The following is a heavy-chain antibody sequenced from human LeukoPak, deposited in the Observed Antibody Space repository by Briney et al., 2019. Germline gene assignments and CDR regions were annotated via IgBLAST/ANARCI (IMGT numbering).Heavy chain of an antibody. V-gene: IGHV3-30*02. CDR2: IRYDGSNK. Sequence: GGSLRLSCAASGFTFSSYGMHWVRPAPGKGLEWVAFIRYDGSNKYYADSVKGRFTISRDNSKNTLYLQMNSLRAEDTAVYYCAKVRRIAAGDWFDPWGQGTLVTVSS. J-gene: IGHJ5*02. D-gene: IGHD6-13*01. CDR1: GFTFSSYG. CDR3: AKVRRIAAGDWFDP.